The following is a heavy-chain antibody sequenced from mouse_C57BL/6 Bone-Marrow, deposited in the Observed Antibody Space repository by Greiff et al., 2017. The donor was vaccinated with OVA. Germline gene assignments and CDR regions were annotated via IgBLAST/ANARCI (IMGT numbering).Heavy chain of an antibody. Sequence: EVKLQESGGGLVQPGGSLKLSCAASGFTFSDYYMYWVRQTPEKRLEWVAYISNGGGSPYYPDTVKGRFTISRDNAKNTLYLQMSRLKSEDTAMYYCARHYDYDDYAMDYWGQGTSVTVSS. CDR3: ARHYDYDDYAMDY. V-gene: IGHV5-12*01. CDR1: GFTFSDYY. J-gene: IGHJ4*01. D-gene: IGHD2-4*01. CDR2: ISNGGGSP.